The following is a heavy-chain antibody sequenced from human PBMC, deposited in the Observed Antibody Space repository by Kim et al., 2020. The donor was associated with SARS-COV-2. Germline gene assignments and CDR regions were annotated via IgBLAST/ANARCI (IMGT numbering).Heavy chain of an antibody. D-gene: IGHD3-22*01. Sequence: SETLSLTCTVSGGSISSSSYYWGWIRQPPGKGLEWIGSIYYSGSTYYNPSLKSRVTISVDTSKNQFSLKLSSVTAADTAVYYCARTTIVYGMDVWGQGTTVTVSS. CDR2: IYYSGST. V-gene: IGHV4-39*01. CDR1: GGSISSSSYY. J-gene: IGHJ6*02. CDR3: ARTTIVYGMDV.